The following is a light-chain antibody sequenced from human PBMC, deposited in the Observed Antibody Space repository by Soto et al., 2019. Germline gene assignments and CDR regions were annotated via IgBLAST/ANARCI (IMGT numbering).Light chain of an antibody. Sequence: DIPMTQSPSSLSASVGDRVTITCRASQSISSYLNWYQQRPVKAPKLLIYAASSLHSGVPSRFSGSGSGTDFTLTISNLQPEDFATYYCQQSYSTPFTSGPGTKVDI. V-gene: IGKV1-39*01. CDR2: AAS. J-gene: IGKJ3*01. CDR1: QSISSY. CDR3: QQSYSTPFT.